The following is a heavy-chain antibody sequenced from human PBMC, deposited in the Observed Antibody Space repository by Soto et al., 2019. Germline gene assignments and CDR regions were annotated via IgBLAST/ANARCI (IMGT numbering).Heavy chain of an antibody. CDR2: ISTGGAYM. V-gene: IGHV3-21*06. CDR1: GFTFRHYN. D-gene: IGHD2-21*01. Sequence: EVQLVESGGGLVKAGGSLRLFCTASGFTFRHYNMNWVRQAPGKGLECVSSISTGGAYMFYADSVKGRFTISRDNAQNSLFLQIDSPRAEDTAVYYCARDIASPGGDYFDSWGQGTLVTVSS. CDR3: ARDIASPGGDYFDS. J-gene: IGHJ4*02.